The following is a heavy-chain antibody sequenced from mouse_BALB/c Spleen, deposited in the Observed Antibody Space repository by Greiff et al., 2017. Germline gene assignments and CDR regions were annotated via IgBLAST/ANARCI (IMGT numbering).Heavy chain of an antibody. J-gene: IGHJ3*01. CDR2: INPSTGYT. V-gene: IGHV1-7*01. Sequence: QVQLKQSGAELAKPGASVKMSCKASGYTFTSYWMHWVKQRPGQGLEWIGYINPSTGYTEYNQKFKDKATLTADKSSSTAYMQLSSLTSEDSAVYYCARERNDAAYWGQGTLVTVSA. D-gene: IGHD2-12*01. CDR1: GYTFTSYW. CDR3: ARERNDAAY.